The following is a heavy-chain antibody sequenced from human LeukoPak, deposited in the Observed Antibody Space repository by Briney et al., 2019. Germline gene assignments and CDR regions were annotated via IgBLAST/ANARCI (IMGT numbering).Heavy chain of an antibody. D-gene: IGHD7-27*01. CDR3: ARLLGIHYYYGMDV. CDR2: MNPNSGNT. CDR1: GYTFTSYD. V-gene: IGHV1-8*01. Sequence: ASVKVSCKASGYTFTSYDIHWVRQATGQGLEWMGWMNPNSGNTGYAQKFQGRVTMTRNTSISTVHMELSSLRSEDTAVYYCARLLGIHYYYGMDVWGQGTTVTVSS. J-gene: IGHJ6*02.